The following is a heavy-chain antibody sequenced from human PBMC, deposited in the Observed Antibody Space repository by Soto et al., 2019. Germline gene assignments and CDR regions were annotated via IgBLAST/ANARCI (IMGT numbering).Heavy chain of an antibody. CDR2: ISGSGGST. J-gene: IGHJ4*02. CDR3: ARRSSGWYFDY. V-gene: IGHV3-23*01. D-gene: IGHD6-19*01. Sequence: EVQLLESGGGLVQPGGSLRLSCAASGFTFSSYAMSWVRQAPGKGLEWVSAISGSGGSTYYAHSVKGRFTISRDNSKNQKYLQMNSRRAEDTAVYYCARRSSGWYFDYWGQGTLVTVSS. CDR1: GFTFSSYA.